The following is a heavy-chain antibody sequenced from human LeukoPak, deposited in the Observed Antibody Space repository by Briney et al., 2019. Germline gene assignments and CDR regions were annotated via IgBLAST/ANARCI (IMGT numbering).Heavy chain of an antibody. CDR3: ARVASDSRGYYHSDY. CDR2: INSNGGRT. CDR1: GFTFKKYA. D-gene: IGHD3-22*01. J-gene: IGHJ4*02. Sequence: PGGSLRLSCSASGFTFKKYAMHWVRQAPGKGLEYVSAINSNGGRTSYADSVKGRFTISRDNAKNSLYLQMNSLRAEDTAVYYCARVASDSRGYYHSDYWGQGTLVTVSS. V-gene: IGHV3-64*04.